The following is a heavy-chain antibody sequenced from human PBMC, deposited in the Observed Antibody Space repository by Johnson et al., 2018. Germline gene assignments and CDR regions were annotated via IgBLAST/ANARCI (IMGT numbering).Heavy chain of an antibody. D-gene: IGHD5-12*01. CDR1: GFTFSSYG. CDR3: AGKTATSYYYYGMDG. Sequence: VQLLECGGGVVQPGRSLRLCCAASGFTFSSYGMHWVRQAPGKGLEWVAVISYDGSNKYYADSVKGRFTISRDNSKNTLYLQMNSLRAEDTAVYYCAGKTATSYYYYGMDGWGQGTTVTVSS. V-gene: IGHV3-30*03. J-gene: IGHJ6*02. CDR2: ISYDGSNK.